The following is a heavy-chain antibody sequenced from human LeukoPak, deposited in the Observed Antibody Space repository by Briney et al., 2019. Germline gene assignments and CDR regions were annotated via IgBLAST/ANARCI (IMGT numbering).Heavy chain of an antibody. CDR2: IRYDGSNK. CDR1: GFTFSSYG. CDR3: AKEWDYYYGSGSYYPDY. V-gene: IGHV3-30*02. Sequence: GGSLRLSCAASGFTFSSYGMHWVRQAPGKGLEWVAFIRYDGSNKYYADSVKGRFTISRDNSKNTLYLQMNSLRAEDTAVYYCAKEWDYYYGSGSYYPDYWGQGTLVTVSS. J-gene: IGHJ4*02. D-gene: IGHD3-10*01.